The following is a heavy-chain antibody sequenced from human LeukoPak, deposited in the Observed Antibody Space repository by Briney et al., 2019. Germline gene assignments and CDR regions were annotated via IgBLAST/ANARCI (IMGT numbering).Heavy chain of an antibody. V-gene: IGHV4-61*08. Sequence: RPSQTLSLTCTVSGGSISSGGYYWSWIRQPPGKGLEWIGYIYYSGSTNYNPSLKSRVTISVDTSKNQFSLKLSSVTAADTAVYYCARLSSFSPYYGMDVWGQGTTVTVSS. CDR1: GGSISSGGYY. CDR2: IYYSGST. D-gene: IGHD6-13*01. J-gene: IGHJ6*02. CDR3: ARLSSFSPYYGMDV.